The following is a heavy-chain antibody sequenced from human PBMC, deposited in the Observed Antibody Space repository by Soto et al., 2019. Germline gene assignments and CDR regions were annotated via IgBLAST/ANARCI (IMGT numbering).Heavy chain of an antibody. CDR1: GFTFSSYA. CDR3: ARSALGGDIVVVVAAPFDY. J-gene: IGHJ4*02. CDR2: ISYDGSNK. V-gene: IGHV3-30-3*01. D-gene: IGHD2-15*01. Sequence: PGGSLRLSCAASGFTFSSYAMHWVRQAPGKGLEWVAVISYDGSNKYYADSVKGRFTISRDNSKNTLYLQMNSLRAEDTAVYYCARSALGGDIVVVVAAPFDYWGQGTLVTVSS.